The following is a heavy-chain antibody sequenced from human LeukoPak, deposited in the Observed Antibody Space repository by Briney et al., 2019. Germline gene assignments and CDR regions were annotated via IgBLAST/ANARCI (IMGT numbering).Heavy chain of an antibody. V-gene: IGHV4-39*07. CDR2: FYYSGST. Sequence: SETLSLTCSVSGGSITSRTYYWGWIRQPPGKGLEWIGSFYYSGSTSYNPSLKSRVTISVDTSKNQFSLKLSSVTAADTAVYYCARTTATAIRSDAFDIWGQGTMVTVSS. D-gene: IGHD2-2*02. CDR1: GGSITSRTYY. CDR3: ARTTATAIRSDAFDI. J-gene: IGHJ3*02.